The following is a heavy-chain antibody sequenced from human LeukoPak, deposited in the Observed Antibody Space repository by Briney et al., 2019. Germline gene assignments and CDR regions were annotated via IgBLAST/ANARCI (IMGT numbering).Heavy chain of an antibody. CDR1: GYTFTSYG. J-gene: IGHJ4*02. Sequence: ASVKVSCKASGYTFTSYGISWVRQAPGQGLEWMGWISAYNGNTNYAQKLQGRVTMTTDTSTSTAYMELGSLRSDDTAVYYCARDYDYYDSSGYYRYFDYWGQGALVTVSS. D-gene: IGHD3-22*01. V-gene: IGHV1-18*01. CDR2: ISAYNGNT. CDR3: ARDYDYYDSSGYYRYFDY.